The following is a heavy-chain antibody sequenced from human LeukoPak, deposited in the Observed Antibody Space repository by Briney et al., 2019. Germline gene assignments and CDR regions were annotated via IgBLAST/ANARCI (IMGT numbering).Heavy chain of an antibody. D-gene: IGHD4-17*01. Sequence: GGSLRLSCAASGFTFSSYAMSWVRQAPGKGLEWVSAISGSGGSTYYADSVKGRFTISRDNSKNTLYLQMNSLRAEDTAVYYCAKVFYFQHDYGDYFGYWGQGTLVTVSS. CDR3: AKVFYFQHDYGDYFGY. V-gene: IGHV3-23*01. J-gene: IGHJ4*02. CDR1: GFTFSSYA. CDR2: ISGSGGST.